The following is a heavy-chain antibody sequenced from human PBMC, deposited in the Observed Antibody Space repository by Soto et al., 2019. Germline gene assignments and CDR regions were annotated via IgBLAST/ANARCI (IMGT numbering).Heavy chain of an antibody. CDR2: IYHSGST. V-gene: IGHV4-30-2*01. Sequence: SETLSLTCAVSGGSISSGGYSWSWIRQPPGKGLEWIGYIYHSGSTYYNPSLKSRVTISVDRSKNQFSLKLSSVTAADTAVYYCARDNGYGYFDYWGQGTLVTVS. CDR1: GGSISSGGYS. J-gene: IGHJ4*02. D-gene: IGHD5-18*01. CDR3: ARDNGYGYFDY.